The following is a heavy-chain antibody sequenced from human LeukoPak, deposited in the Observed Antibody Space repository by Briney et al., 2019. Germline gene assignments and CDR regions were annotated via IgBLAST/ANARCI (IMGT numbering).Heavy chain of an antibody. D-gene: IGHD5-12*01. CDR2: IGGSGGST. CDR3: AKAGYSGYDFDFGSS. J-gene: IGHJ4*02. V-gene: IGHV3-23*01. Sequence: PGGSLRLSCAASGFTFGSYAMGWVRQAPGKGLEWVSGIGGSGGSTEYADSVKGRFTISRDNSKNTLYLQMNSLRAEDTAVDYCAKAGYSGYDFDFGSSWGQGTLVTVSA. CDR1: GFTFGSYA.